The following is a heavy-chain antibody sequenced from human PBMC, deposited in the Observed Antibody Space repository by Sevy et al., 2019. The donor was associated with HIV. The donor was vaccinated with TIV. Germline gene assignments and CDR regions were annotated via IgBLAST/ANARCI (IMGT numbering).Heavy chain of an antibody. CDR1: GFTFSSYW. D-gene: IGHD1-26*01. CDR3: ARRPTDQSGSYWFDP. Sequence: GGSLRLSCAASGFTFSSYWMHWVRQAPGKGLVWVSRIKTDGSDTSYADSVKGRFTISRENTKNRRYLQMNILRAEDTAVYYCARRPTDQSGSYWFDPWGQGTLVTVSS. J-gene: IGHJ5*02. CDR2: IKTDGSDT. V-gene: IGHV3-74*01.